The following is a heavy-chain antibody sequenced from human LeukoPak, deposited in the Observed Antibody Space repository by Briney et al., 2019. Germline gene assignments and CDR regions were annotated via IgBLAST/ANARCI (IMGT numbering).Heavy chain of an antibody. Sequence: ASVKVSCKASGYTFTNYGISWVRQAPGQGLEWMGWISSNNGNTNFAQKLQGRVTMTTDTSTSTAYMELSSLRSEDTAVYYCAREYSFTTYYYDSSGYRAPDYWGQGTLVTVSS. D-gene: IGHD3-22*01. CDR1: GYTFTNYG. CDR2: ISSNNGNT. CDR3: AREYSFTTYYYDSSGYRAPDY. J-gene: IGHJ4*02. V-gene: IGHV1-18*01.